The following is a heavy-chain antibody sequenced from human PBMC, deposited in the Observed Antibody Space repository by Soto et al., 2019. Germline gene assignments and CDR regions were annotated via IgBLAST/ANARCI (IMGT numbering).Heavy chain of an antibody. CDR1: GFTFSSYG. Sequence: GGSLRLSCAASGFTFSSYGMHWVRQAPGKGLEWVAVISYDGSNKYYADSVKGRFTISRDNSKNTLYLQMNSLRAEDTAVYYCAKTPCSSTSCYLLQHWGQGTLVTVSS. V-gene: IGHV3-30*18. CDR2: ISYDGSNK. J-gene: IGHJ1*01. CDR3: AKTPCSSTSCYLLQH. D-gene: IGHD2-2*01.